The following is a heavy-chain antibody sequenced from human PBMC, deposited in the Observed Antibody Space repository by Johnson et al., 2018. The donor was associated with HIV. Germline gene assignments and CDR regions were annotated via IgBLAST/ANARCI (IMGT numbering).Heavy chain of an antibody. J-gene: IGHJ3*02. V-gene: IGHV3-53*01. CDR2: IYSGGST. Sequence: VQLVESGGGLIQPGGSLRLSCAASGFTVSSNYMSWVRQAPGKGLEWVSVIYSGGSTYYADSVTGRFTISRDNSNNTLYLQMNSLRAEDTAVYYCAKDVGNYWPDAFDIWGQGTMVTVSS. D-gene: IGHD3-22*01. CDR1: GFTVSSNY. CDR3: AKDVGNYWPDAFDI.